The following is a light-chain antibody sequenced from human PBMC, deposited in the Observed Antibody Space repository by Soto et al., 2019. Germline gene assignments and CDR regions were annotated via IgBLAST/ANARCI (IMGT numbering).Light chain of an antibody. CDR1: QSVNSDS. V-gene: IGKV3-20*01. J-gene: IGKJ2*01. CDR2: GAS. Sequence: EVVLTQSPGPLSLSPGEGATLSCRSSQSVNSDSLAWYQQKPGQAPRLVIYGASSRASGIPDRFNGGGSGTEFTLTINALEPEDVAVYYCQQYVMPPFTFGQGTKVDIK. CDR3: QQYVMPPFT.